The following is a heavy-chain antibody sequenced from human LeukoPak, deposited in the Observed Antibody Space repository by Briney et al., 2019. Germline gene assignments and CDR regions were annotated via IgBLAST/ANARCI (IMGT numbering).Heavy chain of an antibody. Sequence: GGSLRLSCAASGFTFSSYSMNWVRQAPGKGLEWVSGISWNSGSIGYADSVKGRFTISRDNAKNSLYLQMNSLRAEDTALYYCAKDMHYYDSSGYYDYWGQGTLVTVSS. CDR2: ISWNSGSI. J-gene: IGHJ4*02. D-gene: IGHD3-22*01. V-gene: IGHV3-9*01. CDR1: GFTFSSYS. CDR3: AKDMHYYDSSGYYDY.